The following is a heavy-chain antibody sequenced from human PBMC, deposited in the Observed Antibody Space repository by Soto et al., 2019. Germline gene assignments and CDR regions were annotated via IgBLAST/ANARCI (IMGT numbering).Heavy chain of an antibody. CDR3: ARYSVTGLGNYYMDA. J-gene: IGHJ6*03. V-gene: IGHV4-59*08. CDR1: GGSISGYY. D-gene: IGHD4-4*01. Sequence: ASETLSLTCTVSGGSISGYYLSWIRQPPGKGLEWVGYIYSSGSTNYNPSLKSRVTISVDKSKNQFSLKLSSVTAADTAVYYCARYSVTGLGNYYMDAWGKGTTVTVSS. CDR2: IYSSGST.